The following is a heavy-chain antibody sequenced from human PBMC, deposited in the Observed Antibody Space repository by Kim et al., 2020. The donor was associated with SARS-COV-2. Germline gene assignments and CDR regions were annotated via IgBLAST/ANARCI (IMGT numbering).Heavy chain of an antibody. CDR3: ARCRLRGDYADDAFDI. D-gene: IGHD4-17*01. Sequence: KFQGRVTITADESTSTAYMELSSLRSEDTAVYYCARCRLRGDYADDAFDIWGQGTMVTVSS. V-gene: IGHV1-69*01. J-gene: IGHJ3*02.